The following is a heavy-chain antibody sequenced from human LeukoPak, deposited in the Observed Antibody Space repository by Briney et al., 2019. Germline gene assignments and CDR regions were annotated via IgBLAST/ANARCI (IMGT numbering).Heavy chain of an antibody. CDR2: INSDGSST. CDR3: ARDRVATITRWSQSLPWFDP. Sequence: PGGSLRLSCAASGFTFSSYWMHWVRQAPGKGLVWVSRINSDGSSTSYADSVKGRFTISRDNAKNTLYLQMNSLRAEDTAVYYCARDRVATITRWSQSLPWFDPWGQGTLVTVSS. J-gene: IGHJ5*02. D-gene: IGHD5-24*01. CDR1: GFTFSSYW. V-gene: IGHV3-74*01.